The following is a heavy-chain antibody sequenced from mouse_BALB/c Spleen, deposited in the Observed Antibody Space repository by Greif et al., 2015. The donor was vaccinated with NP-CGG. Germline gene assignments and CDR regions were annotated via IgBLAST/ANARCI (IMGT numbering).Heavy chain of an antibody. D-gene: IGHD1-1*01. CDR3: ARRGGITTVFDY. CDR1: GYAFSSYW. CDR2: IYPGDGGT. Sequence: QVQLKQSGAELVRPGSSVKISCKASGYAFSSYWMNWVKQRPGQGLEWIGQIYPGDGGTNYNGKFKGKATLTADKSSSTAYMQLSSLTSEDSAVYFCARRGGITTVFDYWGQGTTLTVSS. J-gene: IGHJ2*01. V-gene: IGHV1-80*01.